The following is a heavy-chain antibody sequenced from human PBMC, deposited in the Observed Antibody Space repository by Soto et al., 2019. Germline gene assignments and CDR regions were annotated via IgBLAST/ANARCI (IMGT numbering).Heavy chain of an antibody. Sequence: SLRLSCAASGFTFSRYAIHWVRQSPGKGLGWVAVISRDGTNKYYVDSVKGRFTISRDNSRNTLYLQMNSLRHEDAAVYYCARSRSGAVADSFDFWGQGTLVTVSS. CDR2: ISRDGTNK. D-gene: IGHD3-10*01. CDR1: GFTFSRYA. CDR3: ARSRSGAVADSFDF. V-gene: IGHV3-30*04. J-gene: IGHJ4*02.